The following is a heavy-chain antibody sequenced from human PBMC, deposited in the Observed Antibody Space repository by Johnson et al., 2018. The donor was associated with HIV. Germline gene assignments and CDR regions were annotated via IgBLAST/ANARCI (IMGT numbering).Heavy chain of an antibody. Sequence: QVQLVESGGGVVRPGGSLRLSCAASGFTFSNYAMHWVRQAPGKGLEWLSVISYDGSYKYYADSVKGRFTISRDNSKNTLYLQMNSLRAEDTAVYYCAREATYYDYVWGSYAFDIWGQGTMVTVSS. D-gene: IGHD3-16*01. V-gene: IGHV3-30*04. CDR1: GFTFSNYA. CDR3: AREATYYDYVWGSYAFDI. CDR2: ISYDGSYK. J-gene: IGHJ3*02.